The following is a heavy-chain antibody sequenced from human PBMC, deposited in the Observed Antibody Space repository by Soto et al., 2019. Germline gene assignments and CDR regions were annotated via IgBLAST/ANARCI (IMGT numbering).Heavy chain of an antibody. J-gene: IGHJ6*02. Sequence: QVQLVQSGTEVKKPGASVKVSCKASGGTFSRSGFHWVRQAPGQGLEWMGMIVPSVDTTNYAQKFQARVTISADQFTSTVYMELRSRRSEDTAVYYCARWPQPPDTADPYAVDVWGQGTRVIVSS. V-gene: IGHV1-69*18. D-gene: IGHD5-18*01. CDR1: GGTFSRSG. CDR3: ARWPQPPDTADPYAVDV. CDR2: IVPSVDTT.